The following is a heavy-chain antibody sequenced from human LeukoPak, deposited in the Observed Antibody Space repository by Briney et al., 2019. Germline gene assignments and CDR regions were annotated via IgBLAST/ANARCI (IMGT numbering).Heavy chain of an antibody. CDR1: GFTFSSYG. V-gene: IGHV3-21*01. CDR3: ARDRGNGLNPFDS. J-gene: IGHJ4*02. CDR2: ISSGSSYK. Sequence: PGGSLRLSCAASGFTFSSYGLNWVRQAPGKGLEWVSSISSGSSYKYYADSVKGRFTISRDNAKNSLYLQMNNVRAEDTAVYYCARDRGNGLNPFDSWGQGTLVTVSS. D-gene: IGHD3-10*01.